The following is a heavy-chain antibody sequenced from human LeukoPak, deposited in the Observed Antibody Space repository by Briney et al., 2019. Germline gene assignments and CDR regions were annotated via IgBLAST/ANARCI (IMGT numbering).Heavy chain of an antibody. D-gene: IGHD1-26*01. Sequence: PGGSLRLSCAGAGIPLRGYAMSWVRQAPGNGLEWFSAMSGSGDSTLYADSVRGRFTISRDDSKNTLYLQMNNLRVEDTAVYYCAKDNYTDSYYPFDYWGQGTLVTVSS. J-gene: IGHJ4*02. V-gene: IGHV3-23*01. CDR3: AKDNYTDSYYPFDY. CDR2: MSGSGDST. CDR1: GIPLRGYA.